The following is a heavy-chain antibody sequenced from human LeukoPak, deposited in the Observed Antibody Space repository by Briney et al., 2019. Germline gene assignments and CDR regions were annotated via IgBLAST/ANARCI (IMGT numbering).Heavy chain of an antibody. J-gene: IGHJ4*02. CDR2: IYFSGST. CDR3: ARDGGKGWLWFDY. V-gene: IGHV4-59*01. D-gene: IGHD3-9*01. CDR1: GGSISSYY. Sequence: PSETLSLTCTVSGGSISSYYWSWIRQPPGKGLEYIGYIYFSGSTNYNPSLKSRVTISVDTSKNQFSLKLSSVTAADTAVYYCARDGGKGWLWFDYWGQGTLVSVSS.